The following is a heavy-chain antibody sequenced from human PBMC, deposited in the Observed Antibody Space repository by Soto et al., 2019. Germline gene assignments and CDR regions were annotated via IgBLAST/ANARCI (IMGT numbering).Heavy chain of an antibody. CDR2: ISSSSSYI. CDR1: GFTFSSYS. D-gene: IGHD5-12*01. CDR3: ARDGVVATIFDY. Sequence: GGSLRLSCAASGFTFSSYSMNWVRQAPGKGLEWVSSISSSSSYIYYADSVKGRFTISRDNAKNSLYLQMNSLRAEDMAVYYCARDGVVATIFDYWGQGTLVTVSS. V-gene: IGHV3-21*01. J-gene: IGHJ4*02.